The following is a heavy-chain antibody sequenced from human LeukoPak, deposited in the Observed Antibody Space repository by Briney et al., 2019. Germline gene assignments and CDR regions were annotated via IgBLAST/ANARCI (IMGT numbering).Heavy chain of an antibody. V-gene: IGHV1-46*01. J-gene: IGHJ6*03. Sequence: GASVKVSCKASGYTFTSYYMHWVRQAPGQGLEWMGIINPSGGSTSYAQKFQGRVTMTRDTSISTAYMELSRLRSDDTAVYYCARVRPLIAAAGTTYSYYYMDVWGKGATVTVS. CDR3: ARVRPLIAAAGTTYSYYYMDV. CDR2: INPSGGST. D-gene: IGHD6-13*01. CDR1: GYTFTSYY.